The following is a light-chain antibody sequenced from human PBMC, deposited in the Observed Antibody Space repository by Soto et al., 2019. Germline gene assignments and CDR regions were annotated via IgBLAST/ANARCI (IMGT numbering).Light chain of an antibody. CDR2: EVS. CDR3: SSYTSSSLGVV. V-gene: IGLV2-14*01. CDR1: SSDVGGYKY. J-gene: IGLJ2*01. Sequence: QSALTQPASVSGSPGQSITISCTGTSSDVGGYKYVSWYQQHPGKAPKLMIYEVSNRPSGVSNRFSGSKSGNTASLTISGLQAEDEADYYCSSYTSSSLGVVFGGGTKVTVL.